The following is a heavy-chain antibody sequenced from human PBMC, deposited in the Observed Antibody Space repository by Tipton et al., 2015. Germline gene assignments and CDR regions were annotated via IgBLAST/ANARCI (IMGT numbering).Heavy chain of an antibody. J-gene: IGHJ4*02. Sequence: TLSLTCTVSGGSISSHYWSWIRQSPGKGLEWIGYISHSGYTNYNPSLKSRVTISVDTSKTQFSLKMSSVTASDTAVYYCARARGRHGGLFDSWGQGILVTVSS. D-gene: IGHD4-23*01. V-gene: IGHV4-59*11. CDR3: ARARGRHGGLFDS. CDR1: GGSISSHY. CDR2: ISHSGYT.